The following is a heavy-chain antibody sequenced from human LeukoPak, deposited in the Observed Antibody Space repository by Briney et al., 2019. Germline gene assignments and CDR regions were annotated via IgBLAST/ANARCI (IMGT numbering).Heavy chain of an antibody. V-gene: IGHV3-30*18. CDR3: AKDHCGGDCYSDAC. CDR2: ISYDGSNK. D-gene: IGHD2-21*02. Sequence: GGSLRLSCAASGFTFSSYGMHWVRQAPGKGLEWVAVISYDGSNKYYADSVKGRFTISRDNSKNTLYLQMNSLRAEDTAVYYCAKDHCGGDCYSDACWGQGTLVTVSS. J-gene: IGHJ4*02. CDR1: GFTFSSYG.